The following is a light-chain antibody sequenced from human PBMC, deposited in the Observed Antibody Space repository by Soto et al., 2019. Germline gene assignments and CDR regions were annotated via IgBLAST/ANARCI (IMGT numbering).Light chain of an antibody. J-gene: IGLJ2*01. Sequence: QSVLTQPPSASGTPGQRVTISCSGSSSNIGSNYVYWYQQLPRTAPKLLIYSNNQRPSGVPVRFSGSKSGTSASLAISGLRSEDEADYYCSAWDDSRSGEVFGGGTKLTVL. V-gene: IGLV1-47*02. CDR1: SSNIGSNY. CDR3: SAWDDSRSGEV. CDR2: SNN.